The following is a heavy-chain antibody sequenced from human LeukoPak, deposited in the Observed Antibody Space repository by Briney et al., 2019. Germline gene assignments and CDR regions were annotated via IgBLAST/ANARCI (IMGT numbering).Heavy chain of an antibody. CDR2: IFHSGST. V-gene: IGHV4-4*02. CDR1: GGSISGGNW. Sequence: PSGTLSLTCTVSGGSISGGNWWIWVRQPPGKGLEWIGEIFHSGSTNYNPSLKSRVIISVDKSKNQFSLKLTSVTAADTAVYYCARSGILTGPRWWFDPWGQGTLVTVSS. J-gene: IGHJ5*02. D-gene: IGHD3-9*01. CDR3: ARSGILTGPRWWFDP.